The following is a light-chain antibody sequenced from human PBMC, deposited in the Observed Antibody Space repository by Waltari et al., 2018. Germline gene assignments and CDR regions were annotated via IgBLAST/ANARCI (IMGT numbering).Light chain of an antibody. V-gene: IGLV7-46*01. Sequence: QAVVTQESSVTVSPGETVTLTCGSNTGTVTSSHFPYRVQKKPGQAPITLIYDKSNKHSCTPARFSGSLLGGKAALTLSGAQPEDEAEYYCLLHLGGGHVTFGGGTKLTVL. CDR1: TGTVTSSHF. CDR2: DKS. CDR3: LLHLGGGHVT. J-gene: IGLJ2*01.